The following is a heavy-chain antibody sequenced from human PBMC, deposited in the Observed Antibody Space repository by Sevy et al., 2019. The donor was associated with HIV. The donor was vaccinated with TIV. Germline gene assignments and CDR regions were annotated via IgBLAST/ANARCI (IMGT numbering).Heavy chain of an antibody. V-gene: IGHV3-48*03. CDR1: GFTFSSYD. CDR3: TRSVGAFDNGFDP. D-gene: IGHD2-8*01. J-gene: IGHJ5*02. Sequence: GGSLRLSCTASGFTFSSYDMNWVRQAPGKGLEWVSKISSSGSSIYYADSVKGRFTISRDNLKNSLNLQMNSLRAEDTAVYYCTRSVGAFDNGFDPWGQGTLVTVSS. CDR2: ISSSGSSI.